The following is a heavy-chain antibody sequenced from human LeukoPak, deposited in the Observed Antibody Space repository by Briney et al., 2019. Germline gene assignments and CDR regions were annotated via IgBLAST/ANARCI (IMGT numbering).Heavy chain of an antibody. Sequence: PGGSLRLSCTASGFSLSSYWMHWVRQAPGKGLVCVSRINSDGSSTSSADSVKGRFTVSRDNARNAVYLQMNSLRAEDTAVYYCARVAPQWLPDLEDYWGQGTLVTVSS. CDR1: GFSLSSYW. V-gene: IGHV3-74*01. CDR2: INSDGSST. J-gene: IGHJ4*02. CDR3: ARVAPQWLPDLEDY. D-gene: IGHD6-19*01.